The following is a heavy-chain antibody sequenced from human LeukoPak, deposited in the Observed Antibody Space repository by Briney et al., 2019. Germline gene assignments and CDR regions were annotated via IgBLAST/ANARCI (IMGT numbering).Heavy chain of an antibody. V-gene: IGHV4-61*08. CDR3: ARTQRISAAGHPWFDP. CDR2: IHHSGST. D-gene: IGHD6-13*01. J-gene: IGHJ5*02. Sequence: SETLSLTCTVSGGSVSSGDYYWSWIRQPPGKGLEWIGYIHHSGSTNYNPSLKSRVTVSVDTSKNQFSLKLTSVTAADTAVYYCARTQRISAAGHPWFDPWGQGTLVTVSS. CDR1: GGSVSSGDYY.